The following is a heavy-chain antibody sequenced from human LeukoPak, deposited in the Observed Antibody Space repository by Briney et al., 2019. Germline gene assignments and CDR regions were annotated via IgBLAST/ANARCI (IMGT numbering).Heavy chain of an antibody. V-gene: IGHV4-59*08. CDR1: GGSVSRYY. J-gene: IGHJ4*02. CDR2: IFDSGST. CDR3: ARFRHYYDSSGYFDY. D-gene: IGHD3-22*01. Sequence: PSETLSLTCTVSGGSVSRYYWHWIRQPPGKGLEWIGSIFDSGSTKYNPSLKSRVTISVDTYNNQFSLRLSSVTAADTAVYYCARFRHYYDSSGYFDYWGQGTLVTVSS.